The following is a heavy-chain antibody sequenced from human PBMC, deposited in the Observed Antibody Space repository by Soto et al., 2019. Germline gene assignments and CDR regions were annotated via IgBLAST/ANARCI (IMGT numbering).Heavy chain of an antibody. CDR1: GFVFGTYA. CDR2: ITGNGDST. D-gene: IGHD6-13*01. Sequence: GGSLRLSCAASGFVFGTYAMSWVRQAPGKGLEWISTITGNGDSTYYVDSMRGRFTISRDNSKNQVYLQIKSLRAEDTAMYYCARDQQRLVTGFDYWGQGIMVTVSS. J-gene: IGHJ4*02. CDR3: ARDQQRLVTGFDY. V-gene: IGHV3-23*01.